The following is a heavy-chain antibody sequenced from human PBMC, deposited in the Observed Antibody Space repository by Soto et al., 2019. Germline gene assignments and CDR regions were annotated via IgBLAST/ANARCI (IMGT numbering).Heavy chain of an antibody. V-gene: IGHV1-69*13. CDR3: ARERRIEWELVEAGAFDY. D-gene: IGHD1-26*01. CDR1: GGTFSSYA. Sequence: GASVKVSCKASGGTFSSYAISWVRQAPGQGLEWMGGIIPIFGTANYAQKFQGRVTITADESTSTAYMELSSLRSEDTAVYYCARERRIEWELVEAGAFDYWGQGTLVTVSS. J-gene: IGHJ4*02. CDR2: IIPIFGTA.